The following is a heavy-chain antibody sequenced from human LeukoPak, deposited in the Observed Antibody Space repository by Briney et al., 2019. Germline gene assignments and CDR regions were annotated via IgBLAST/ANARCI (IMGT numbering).Heavy chain of an antibody. CDR2: IYTSGST. D-gene: IGHD1-26*01. V-gene: IGHV4-4*07. CDR3: ARASVSVGYYYYGMDV. CDR1: GGSISSYY. Sequence: PSETLSLTCTVSGGSISSYYWSWIRQPXGXXLEWIGRIYTSGSTNYNPSLKSRVTMSVDTSKNQFSLKLSSVTAADTAVYYCARASVSVGYYYYGMDVWGQGTTVTVSS. J-gene: IGHJ6*02.